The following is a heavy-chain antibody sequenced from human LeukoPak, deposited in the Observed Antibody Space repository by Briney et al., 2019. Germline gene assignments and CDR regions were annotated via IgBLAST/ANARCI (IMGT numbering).Heavy chain of an antibody. D-gene: IGHD2-2*01. CDR3: AKSSSTNHYYYFYMDV. CDR1: GYNFTNYW. V-gene: IGHV5-51*01. Sequence: GESLKISCKGSGYNFTNYWIGWVRQMPGKGLECMGIIYPGDSDTRYSPSFQGQVTISADKSISTAYLQWSSLKASDTAMYYCAKSSSTNHYYYFYMDVWGEGTTVTVSS. CDR2: IYPGDSDT. J-gene: IGHJ6*03.